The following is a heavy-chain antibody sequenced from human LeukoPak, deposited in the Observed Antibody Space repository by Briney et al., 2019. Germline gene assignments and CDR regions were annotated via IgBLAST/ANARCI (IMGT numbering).Heavy chain of an antibody. D-gene: IGHD2-15*01. CDR3: ARPLDSGGRKDAFDV. CDR2: IYSGGNT. V-gene: IGHV3-66*01. Sequence: GWALRLSCVASGFTFSNNYMSWLRQAAGKGLNGVSAIYSGGNTYYEDSVKGRFIISRDNSKNMLYLQMNSLRVEDTAVYYCARPLDSGGRKDAFDVWGQGTMVTVSS. J-gene: IGHJ3*01. CDR1: GFTFSNNY.